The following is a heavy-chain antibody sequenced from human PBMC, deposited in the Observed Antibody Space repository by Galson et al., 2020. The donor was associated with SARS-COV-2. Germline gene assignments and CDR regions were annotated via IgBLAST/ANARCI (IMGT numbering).Heavy chain of an antibody. CDR2: ISYDGSNK. CDR3: ARKLSGYSYGYGMDV. CDR1: GFTFSSYA. Sequence: GESLKISCAASGFTFSSYAMHWVRQAPGKGLEWVAVISYDGSNKYYADSVKGRFTISRDNSKNTLYLQMNSLRAEDTAVYYCARKLSGYSYGYGMDVWGQGTTVTVSS. J-gene: IGHJ6*02. V-gene: IGHV3-30-3*01. D-gene: IGHD5-18*01.